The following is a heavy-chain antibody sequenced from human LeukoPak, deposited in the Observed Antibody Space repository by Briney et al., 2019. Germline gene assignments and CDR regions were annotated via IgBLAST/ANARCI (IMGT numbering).Heavy chain of an antibody. CDR1: GFRFDDYD. CDR2: ISYDGSNK. D-gene: IGHD3-22*01. J-gene: IGHJ4*02. CDR3: AREDSGYYYDSSGPLAPFFDY. Sequence: PGGSLRLSCTGSGFRFDDYDMTWARQAPGKGLEWVAVISYDGSNKYYADSVKGRFTISRDNSKNTLYLQMNSLRAEDTAAYYCAREDSGYYYDSSGPLAPFFDYWGQGTLVTVSS. V-gene: IGHV3-30*04.